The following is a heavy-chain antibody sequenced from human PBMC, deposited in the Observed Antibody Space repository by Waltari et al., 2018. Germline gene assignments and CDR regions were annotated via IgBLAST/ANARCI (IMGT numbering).Heavy chain of an antibody. D-gene: IGHD1-26*01. CDR2: IYHNGKN. V-gene: IGHV4-4*07. J-gene: IGHJ3*02. CDR1: GGSVNSYY. Sequence: QVQLQESGPGLIKPSETLSLTCTVPGGSVNSYYWSWIRQPAGKGLEWIGRIYHNGKNNYIPSLKTRITMSEDMFKNQVSLSLTSVTAADTAVYYCAKMAAKVGAHDAFDIWGQGTMVTVSS. CDR3: AKMAAKVGAHDAFDI.